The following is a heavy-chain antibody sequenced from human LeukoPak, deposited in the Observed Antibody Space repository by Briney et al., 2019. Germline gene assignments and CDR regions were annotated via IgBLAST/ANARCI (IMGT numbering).Heavy chain of an antibody. D-gene: IGHD3-22*01. CDR1: GGTFSSYA. CDR3: ARDQPYDSSGYYYFPRWFDP. V-gene: IGHV1-69*13. J-gene: IGHJ5*02. Sequence: AASVKVSCKASGGTFSSYAISWVRQAPGQGLEWMGGIIPIFGTANYAQKFQGRVTITADESTSTAYMELSSLRSEDTAVYYCARDQPYDSSGYYYFPRWFDPWGQGTLVTVSS. CDR2: IIPIFGTA.